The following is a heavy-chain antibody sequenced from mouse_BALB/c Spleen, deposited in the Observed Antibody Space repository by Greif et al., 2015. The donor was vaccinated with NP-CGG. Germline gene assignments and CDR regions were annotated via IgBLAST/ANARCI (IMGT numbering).Heavy chain of an antibody. Sequence: VKLVESGPGLVAPSQSLSITCTVSGFSLTSCGVHWVRQPPGKGLEWLGVIWAGGSTNYNSALMSRLSISKDNSKSQVFLKMNRLQTDDTAMYYCARGGGTWYFDVWGAGTTVTVSS. CDR1: GFSLTSCG. J-gene: IGHJ1*01. CDR2: IWAGGST. V-gene: IGHV2-9*02. D-gene: IGHD4-1*01. CDR3: ARGGGTWYFDV.